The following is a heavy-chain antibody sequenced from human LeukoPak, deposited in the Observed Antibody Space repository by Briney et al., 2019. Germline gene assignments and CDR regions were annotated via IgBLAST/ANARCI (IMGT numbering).Heavy chain of an antibody. J-gene: IGHJ6*02. CDR1: GFTFDDYA. V-gene: IGHV3-9*01. CDR2: ISWNSGSI. Sequence: GGSLRLSCAACGFTFDDYAMHWVRQAPGKGLEWVSGISWNSGSIGYADSVKGRFTISRDNAKNSRDLQMNSLRAEDTALYYSAKDFYDFCSGSPVGCMDVWGQGTTVTVSS. D-gene: IGHD3-3*01. CDR3: AKDFYDFCSGSPVGCMDV.